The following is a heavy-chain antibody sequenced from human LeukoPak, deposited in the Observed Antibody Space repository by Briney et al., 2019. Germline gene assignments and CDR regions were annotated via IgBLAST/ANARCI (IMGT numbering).Heavy chain of an antibody. CDR2: INNDGSRT. Sequence: GGSLRLSCAASGFTFSSYWLRWVRQAPGKGLVWVSHINNDGSRTTYADSVKGRFTISRDNARNTLYLHMNSLRAEDTAVYYCARGGMNHAFDIWGQGITVTVSS. D-gene: IGHD1-14*01. V-gene: IGHV3-74*01. J-gene: IGHJ3*02. CDR1: GFTFSSYW. CDR3: ARGGMNHAFDI.